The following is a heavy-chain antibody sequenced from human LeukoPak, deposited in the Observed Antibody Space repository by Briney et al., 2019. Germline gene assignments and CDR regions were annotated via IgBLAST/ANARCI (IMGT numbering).Heavy chain of an antibody. CDR3: ARDGRPVAGTGEDY. D-gene: IGHD6-19*01. CDR1: GFTFSSYW. Sequence: GGSLRLSCAASGFTFSSYWMSWVRQAPGKGLEWVANIKQDGSEKYYVDSVKGRFTISRDNAKNSLYLQMNSLRAEDTAVYYCARDGRPVAGTGEDYWGQGTLVTVSS. J-gene: IGHJ4*02. V-gene: IGHV3-7*01. CDR2: IKQDGSEK.